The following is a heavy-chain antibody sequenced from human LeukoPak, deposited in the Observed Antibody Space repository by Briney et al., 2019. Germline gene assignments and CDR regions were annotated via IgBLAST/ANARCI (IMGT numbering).Heavy chain of an antibody. J-gene: IGHJ3*02. CDR1: GFTFSSYT. CDR3: ARDKWLQENDAFDI. D-gene: IGHD5-24*01. V-gene: IGHV3-21*01. Sequence: GGSLRLSCAASGFTFSSYTMNWVRQAPGKGLEWVSSISSSSNYIYYADSVKGRFTISRDNAKNSLSLQMNNLRAEDTAMYYCARDKWLQENDAFDIWGQGTMVTVSS. CDR2: ISSSSNYI.